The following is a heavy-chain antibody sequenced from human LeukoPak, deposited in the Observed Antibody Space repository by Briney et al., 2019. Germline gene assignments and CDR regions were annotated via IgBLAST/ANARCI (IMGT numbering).Heavy chain of an antibody. J-gene: IGHJ4*02. CDR2: NSGSGGST. V-gene: IGHV3-23*01. Sequence: GGSLRLSCAASGFTFSSYAMSWVRQAPGKGLEWVSANSGSGGSTYYADSVRGRFTISRDKSRNVLYLQMNSLGAEDTAVYYCAKFPTYYYDSSAYYFDYWGQGTLVTVSS. CDR1: GFTFSSYA. CDR3: AKFPTYYYDSSAYYFDY. D-gene: IGHD3-22*01.